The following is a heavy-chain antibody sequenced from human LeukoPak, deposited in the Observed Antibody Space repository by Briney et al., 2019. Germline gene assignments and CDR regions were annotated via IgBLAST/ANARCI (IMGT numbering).Heavy chain of an antibody. V-gene: IGHV3-30-3*01. Sequence: PGRSLRLSCAASGFTFNKFPMHWVRQAPGKGLEWMAAASSDGNIKNYADSVKGRFTISRGNSKNTLYLQMNSLGPEDAAVYYCARGDGGEVDHWGQGTLVTVSS. D-gene: IGHD3-16*01. CDR1: GFTFNKFP. CDR3: ARGDGGEVDH. J-gene: IGHJ4*02. CDR2: ASSDGNIK.